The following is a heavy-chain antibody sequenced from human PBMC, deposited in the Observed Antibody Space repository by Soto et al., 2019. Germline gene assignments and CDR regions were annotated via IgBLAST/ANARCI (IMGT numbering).Heavy chain of an antibody. CDR1: GYTFTYYY. J-gene: IGHJ4*02. Sequence: ASVKVSCKASGYTFTYYYIHWVRQAPGQGLEWMGIINPSSGGTSYAQKFQGRVTMTRDTSTSTVYMELSSLRSEDMAVYYCAREVERGSSYGYLEYWGQGTLDTVSS. V-gene: IGHV1-46*01. CDR2: INPSSGGT. D-gene: IGHD5-18*01. CDR3: AREVERGSSYGYLEY.